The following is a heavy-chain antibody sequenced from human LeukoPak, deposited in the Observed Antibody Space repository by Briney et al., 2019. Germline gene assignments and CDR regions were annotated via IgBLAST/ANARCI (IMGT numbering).Heavy chain of an antibody. CDR3: AREPAPLAGATAWFDP. D-gene: IGHD1-1*01. V-gene: IGHV4-38-2*02. J-gene: IGHJ5*02. Sequence: SETLSLTCTVSGYSISTGYYWDWIRQPPGKGLEWIGTFYHGGSTYYNPSLKSRVTISVDTSKNQFSLKLSSVTAADTAVYYCAREPAPLAGATAWFDPWGQGTLVTVSS. CDR2: FYHGGST. CDR1: GYSISTGYY.